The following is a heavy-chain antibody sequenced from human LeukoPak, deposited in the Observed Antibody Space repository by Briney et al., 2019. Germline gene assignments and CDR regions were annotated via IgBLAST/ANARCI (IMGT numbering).Heavy chain of an antibody. Sequence: GSLRLSCAASGFTVSSNYMSWVRQAPGKGLEWVSVIYSGGSTYYADSVKGRFTISRDNSKNTLYLQMNSLRAEDTAVYYCARVGSYYYYGMDVWGQGTTVTVSS. J-gene: IGHJ6*02. V-gene: IGHV3-53*01. CDR2: IYSGGST. CDR1: GFTVSSNY. CDR3: ARVGSYYYYGMDV.